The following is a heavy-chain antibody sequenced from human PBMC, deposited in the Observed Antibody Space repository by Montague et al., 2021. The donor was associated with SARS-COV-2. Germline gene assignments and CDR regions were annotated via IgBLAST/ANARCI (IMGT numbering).Heavy chain of an antibody. CDR1: GGSFSTYS. Sequence: SETLSLTCAVHGGSFSTYSWNWIRQPPGKGLEWIGEIHHGGSTNYNPPLKSRVTISADMSKNQFSLKLTSVAAADTAVYYCARLGDGVVPSPILGVGPYYSYYYMDVWGKGTTVTVSS. CDR3: ARLGDGVVPSPILGVGPYYSYYYMDV. J-gene: IGHJ6*03. CDR2: IHHGGST. V-gene: IGHV4-34*01. D-gene: IGHD3-10*01.